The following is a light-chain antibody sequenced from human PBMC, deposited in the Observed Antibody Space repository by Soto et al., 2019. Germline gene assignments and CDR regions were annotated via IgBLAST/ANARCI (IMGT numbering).Light chain of an antibody. Sequence: QSVLTQPPSASGSPGQSVTISCTGTSSDVGAYIFVSWYQQHPGKAPKPMIYDVNRRPSGVPDRFSGSKSGNTASLTVSGLQAEDEDDYYCVSFAGGTYVFGTGT. V-gene: IGLV2-8*01. CDR3: VSFAGGTYV. CDR1: SSDVGAYIF. CDR2: DVN. J-gene: IGLJ1*01.